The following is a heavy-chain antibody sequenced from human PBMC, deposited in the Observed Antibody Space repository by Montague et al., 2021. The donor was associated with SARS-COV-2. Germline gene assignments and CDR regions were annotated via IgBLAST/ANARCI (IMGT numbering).Heavy chain of an antibody. CDR2: IDWDDDK. Sequence: PALVKPTQTPTLTCTFSGFSLSTSGMCVSWIRQPPGKALEWLARIDWDDDKYYSTSLKTRLTISKDTSKNQVVLTMTNVDPVDTATYYCARIQATVNAFDIWGQGTMVTVSS. V-gene: IGHV2-70*11. CDR1: GFSLSTSGMC. D-gene: IGHD4-17*01. CDR3: ARIQATVNAFDI. J-gene: IGHJ3*02.